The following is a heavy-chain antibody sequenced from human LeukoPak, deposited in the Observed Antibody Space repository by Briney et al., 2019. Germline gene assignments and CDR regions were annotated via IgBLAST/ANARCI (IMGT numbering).Heavy chain of an antibody. CDR2: IRGTGTTT. J-gene: IGHJ4*02. CDR1: GFTFSDHA. V-gene: IGHV3-23*01. Sequence: GGSLRLSCAASGFTFSDHAMSWVRQAPGKGLECVSAIRGTGTTTFYAASVKGRFTISRDNSKNTADLQMNSLRAEDTAVYYCAKVSWLGTLPSYHFDSWGQGTLVTVSS. D-gene: IGHD6-19*01. CDR3: AKVSWLGTLPSYHFDS.